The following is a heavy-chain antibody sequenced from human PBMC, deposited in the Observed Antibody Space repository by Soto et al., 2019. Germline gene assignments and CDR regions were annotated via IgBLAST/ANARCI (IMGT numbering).Heavy chain of an antibody. CDR2: INPNDGST. D-gene: IGHD4-17*01. Sequence: QVQLMQSGAEVRKPGASVRLSCKASGYTFTNCYLHWVRQAPGQGLEWMGIINPNDGSTTYPQKFQGRGTMTRDTSTSTVYMELGSLRSEDTAVYFCARDLPTVLTLSPTYYGMDVWGQGTTVTVSS. CDR1: GYTFTNCY. J-gene: IGHJ6*02. V-gene: IGHV1-46*03. CDR3: ARDLPTVLTLSPTYYGMDV.